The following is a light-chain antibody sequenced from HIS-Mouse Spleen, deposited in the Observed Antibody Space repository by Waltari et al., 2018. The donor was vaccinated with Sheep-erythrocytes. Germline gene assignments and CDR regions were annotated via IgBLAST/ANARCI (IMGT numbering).Light chain of an antibody. Sequence: SYELTQPPSVSVSPGQTASIPCPGDHSGHNYACWYQQKPGQSPVLVIYQDSKRPSGIPERFSGSNAGNTATLTISGTQAMDEADYYCQAWDSSTAWVFGGGTKLTVL. CDR2: QDS. V-gene: IGLV3-1*01. J-gene: IGLJ3*02. CDR1: HSGHNY. CDR3: QAWDSSTAWV.